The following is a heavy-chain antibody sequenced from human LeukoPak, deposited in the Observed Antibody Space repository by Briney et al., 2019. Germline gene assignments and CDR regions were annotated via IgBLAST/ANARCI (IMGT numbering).Heavy chain of an antibody. CDR3: AKEPLLGEQQLVLFDY. CDR2: ISYDGSNK. V-gene: IGHV3-30*18. J-gene: IGHJ4*02. CDR1: GFTFSSYG. Sequence: PGRSLRLSCAASGFTFSSYGMHWVRQAPGKGLEWVAVISYDGSNKYYADSVKGRFIISRDNSKNTLYLQMSSLRAEDTAVYYCAKEPLLGEQQLVLFDYWGQGTLVTVSS. D-gene: IGHD6-13*01.